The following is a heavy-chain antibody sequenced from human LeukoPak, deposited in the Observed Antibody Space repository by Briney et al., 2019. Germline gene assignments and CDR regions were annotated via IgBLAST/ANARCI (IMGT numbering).Heavy chain of an antibody. J-gene: IGHJ4*02. CDR1: GGSISSSSYY. D-gene: IGHD1-26*01. CDR3: ARDRKGATGY. Sequence: PSETLSLTCTVSGGSISSSSYYWGWIREPPGKGLEWIGSIYHSGSTYYNPSLKSRVTISVDTSKNQFSLKLSSVTAADTAVYYCARDRKGATGYWGQGTLVTVSS. CDR2: IYHSGST. V-gene: IGHV4-39*07.